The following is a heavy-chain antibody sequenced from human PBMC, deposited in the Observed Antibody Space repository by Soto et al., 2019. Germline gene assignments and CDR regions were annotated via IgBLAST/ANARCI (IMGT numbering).Heavy chain of an antibody. CDR2: INAGNGNT. J-gene: IGHJ4*02. CDR1: GYTFTSYA. V-gene: IGHV1-3*01. D-gene: IGHD1-26*01. CDR3: ARAQGGYSGSYRFDY. Sequence: QVQLVQSGAEVKKPGASVKVSCKASGYTFTSYAMHWVRQAPGQRLEWMGWINAGNGNTKYSQKFQGRVTITRDTSASTAYMELSSVRSEDTAVYYCARAQGGYSGSYRFDYWGQGTLVTVSS.